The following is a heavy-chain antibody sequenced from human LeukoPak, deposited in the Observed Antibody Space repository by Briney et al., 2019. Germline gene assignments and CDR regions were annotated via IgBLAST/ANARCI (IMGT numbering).Heavy chain of an antibody. V-gene: IGHV3-23*01. J-gene: IGHJ4*01. Sequence: GGSLRLSCAASGFTFSSYAMSWVRQAPGKGLEWVSAISGSGGSTYYADSVKGRFTISRDNPKNTLYLQMNSLRAEDTAVYYCARALRVWGSIQPAGKWGHGTLVTVSS. D-gene: IGHD3-16*01. CDR3: ARALRVWGSIQPAGK. CDR1: GFTFSSYA. CDR2: ISGSGGST.